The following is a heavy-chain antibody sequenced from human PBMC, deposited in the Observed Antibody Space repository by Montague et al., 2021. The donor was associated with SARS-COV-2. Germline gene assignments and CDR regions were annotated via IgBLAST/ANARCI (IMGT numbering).Heavy chain of an antibody. Sequence: SLRLSCAASGFTFSSYAMSWVRQAPGKGLEWVSAISGSGGSTYYADSVKGRFTISRDNSKNTLYLQMNSLRAGDTAVYYCAMPYCSSTSCYYYYGMDVWGQGTTVTVSS. CDR3: AMPYCSSTSCYYYYGMDV. CDR1: GFTFSSYA. V-gene: IGHV3-23*01. CDR2: ISGSGGST. D-gene: IGHD2-2*01. J-gene: IGHJ6*02.